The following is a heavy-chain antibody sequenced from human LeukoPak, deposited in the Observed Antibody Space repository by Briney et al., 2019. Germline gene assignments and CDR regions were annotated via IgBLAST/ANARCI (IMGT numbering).Heavy chain of an antibody. J-gene: IGHJ5*02. D-gene: IGHD3-10*01. CDR2: VYYSGST. V-gene: IGHV4-31*11. CDR1: GDSISSDYSY. Sequence: SRTLSLTCGVSGDSISSDYSYWTWIRQVPGKGLEWIGCVYYSGSTFYNPSLRSRVTISKDTSKNHFFLKLKSVTAADTAVYYCARGTEMRGLKGNWFDPWGQGSLVTVSS. CDR3: ARGTEMRGLKGNWFDP.